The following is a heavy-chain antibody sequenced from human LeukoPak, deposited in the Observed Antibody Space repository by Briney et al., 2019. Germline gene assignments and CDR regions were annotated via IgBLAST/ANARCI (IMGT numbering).Heavy chain of an antibody. CDR1: GFTFSSYG. Sequence: PGGSLRLSCAASGFTFSSYGMHWVRQAPGKGLEWVAVISYDGSNKYYADSVKGRFTISRDNSKNTLYLQMNSLRVEDTAVFYCARDDYGDYDFDYWGQGTLVTVSS. CDR3: ARDDYGDYDFDY. D-gene: IGHD4-17*01. J-gene: IGHJ4*02. V-gene: IGHV3-30*03. CDR2: ISYDGSNK.